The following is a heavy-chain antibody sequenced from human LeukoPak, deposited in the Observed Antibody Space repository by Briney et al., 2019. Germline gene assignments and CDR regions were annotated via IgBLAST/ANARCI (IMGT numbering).Heavy chain of an antibody. V-gene: IGHV3-21*01. CDR1: GFTFSSYS. Sequence: GGSLRLSCAASGFTFSSYSMNWVRQAPGKGLEGVSSISCSSSYIYYADSVKGRFTISRDNAKNSLYLQMNSLRAEDTAVYYCARDTGYCSSTSCYFCYFDYWGQGTLVTVSS. J-gene: IGHJ4*02. CDR2: ISCSSSYI. D-gene: IGHD2-2*01. CDR3: ARDTGYCSSTSCYFCYFDY.